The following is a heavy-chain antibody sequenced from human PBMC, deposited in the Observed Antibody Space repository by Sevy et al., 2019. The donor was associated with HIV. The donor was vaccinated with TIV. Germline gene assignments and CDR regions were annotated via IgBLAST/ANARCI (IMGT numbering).Heavy chain of an antibody. J-gene: IGHJ3*02. CDR2: IKQDGSEK. V-gene: IGHV3-7*01. D-gene: IGHD3-9*01. CDR3: ARDVYILTGFPFDI. CDR1: GFTFSSYW. Sequence: GGSLRLSCAASGFTFSSYWMSWVRQAPGKGLEWVANIKQDGSEKYYVDSVKGRFTISRDNAKNSLYLQMNSLRAEDTAVYYCARDVYILTGFPFDIWGQGTMVTVSS.